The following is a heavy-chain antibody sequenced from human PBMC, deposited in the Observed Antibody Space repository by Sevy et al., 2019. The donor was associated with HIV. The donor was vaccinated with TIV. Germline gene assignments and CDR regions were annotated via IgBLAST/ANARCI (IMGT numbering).Heavy chain of an antibody. Sequence: GGSLRLSCEVSGFTVSSKYMSWVRQAPGKGLECVSVLQSGGSTHYADSVKGRFTISRDNSKNTLYLQMNSLRAEDTAVYYCTRSLASGYFVTFDHWGQGALVTVSS. V-gene: IGHV3-53*01. J-gene: IGHJ4*02. CDR1: GFTVSSKY. D-gene: IGHD5-12*01. CDR2: LQSGGST. CDR3: TRSLASGYFVTFDH.